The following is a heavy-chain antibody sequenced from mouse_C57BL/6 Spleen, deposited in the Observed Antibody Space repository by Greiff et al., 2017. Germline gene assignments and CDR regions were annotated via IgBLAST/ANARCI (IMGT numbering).Heavy chain of an antibody. CDR1: GYTFTSYW. Sequence: VQLQQPGAELVRPGSSVTLSCKASGYTFTSYWMHWVQQRPIQGLEWIGNIDPSDSETHYNQKFKDKATLTVDKSSSTAYMQLSSLTSEDSAVYYCARTTTVVAPFDYWGQGTTLTVSS. J-gene: IGHJ2*01. D-gene: IGHD1-1*01. CDR2: IDPSDSET. V-gene: IGHV1-52*01. CDR3: ARTTTVVAPFDY.